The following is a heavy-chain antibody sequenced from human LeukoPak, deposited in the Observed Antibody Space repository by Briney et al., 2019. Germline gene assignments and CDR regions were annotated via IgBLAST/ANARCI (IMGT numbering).Heavy chain of an antibody. CDR3: ARNRDGFYYFDY. V-gene: IGHV3-30-3*01. Sequence: PGGSLRLSCAASGFTFSSYAMSWVRQAPGKGLEWVAVISYDGSNKYYADSVKGRFTISRDNSKNTLYLQMNSLRAEDTAVYYCARNRDGFYYFDYWGQGTLVTVSS. CDR1: GFTFSSYA. CDR2: ISYDGSNK. J-gene: IGHJ4*02. D-gene: IGHD5-24*01.